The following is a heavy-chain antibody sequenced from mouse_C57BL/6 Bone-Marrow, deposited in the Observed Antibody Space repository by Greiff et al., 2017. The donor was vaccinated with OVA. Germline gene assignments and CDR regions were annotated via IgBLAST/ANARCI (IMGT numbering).Heavy chain of an antibody. CDR1: GYTFTNYW. V-gene: IGHV1-59*01. J-gene: IGHJ2*02. Sequence: QVQLQQPGAELVRPGTSVKLSCKASGYTFTNYWMHWVKQRPGQGLEWIGVIAPSDSYINSNQKFKGRATLTVDTASSTAYMHLSSLTSEDSAVYDGAHCGSRLYLHYWGQGTSLTVSS. CDR3: AHCGSRLYLHY. CDR2: IAPSDSYI. D-gene: IGHD1-1*01.